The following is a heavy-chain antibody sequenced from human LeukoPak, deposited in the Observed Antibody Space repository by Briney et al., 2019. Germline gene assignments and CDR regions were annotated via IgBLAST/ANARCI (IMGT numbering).Heavy chain of an antibody. J-gene: IGHJ3*02. CDR2: INPSGGST. V-gene: IGHV1-46*01. CDR1: GYTFTSYY. Sequence: ASVKVSCKASGYTFTSYYMHWVRQAPGQGLEWMGIINPSGGSTSYAQKFQGRVTMTRDMSTSTVYMELSSLRSEDTAVYYCARGGEHDSSGSDAFDIWGQGTMVTVSP. CDR3: ARGGEHDSSGSDAFDI. D-gene: IGHD3-22*01.